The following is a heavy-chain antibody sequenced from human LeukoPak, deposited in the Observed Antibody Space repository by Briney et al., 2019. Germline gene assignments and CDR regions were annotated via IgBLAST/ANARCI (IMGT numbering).Heavy chain of an antibody. J-gene: IGHJ3*02. V-gene: IGHV3-30*04. CDR3: ARDPLVRAVIGCALDI. CDR1: GFTFSIYA. D-gene: IGHD3-10*01. CDR2: ISNDGSKN. Sequence: GGSLRLSCAASGFTFSIYAIHWVRQAPGKGLEWVAGISNDGSKNYYTDSVKGRFTISRGNSKNTLYLQMNSLRDEDTAVYYCARDPLVRAVIGCALDIWGQGTVVTVSS.